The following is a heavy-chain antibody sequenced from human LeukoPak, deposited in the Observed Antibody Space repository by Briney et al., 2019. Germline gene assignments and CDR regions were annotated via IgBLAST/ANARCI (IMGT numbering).Heavy chain of an antibody. V-gene: IGHV1-2*02. J-gene: IGHJ5*02. CDR3: ARVTIPHTNWFDP. D-gene: IGHD3-3*01. Sequence: ASVTVSCTASGYTFTGYYMHWVRQAPGQGLEWMGWINPNSGGTNYAQKFQGRVTMTRDTSISTAYMELSRLRSDDTAVYYCARVTIPHTNWFDPWGQGTLVTVAS. CDR1: GYTFTGYY. CDR2: INPNSGGT.